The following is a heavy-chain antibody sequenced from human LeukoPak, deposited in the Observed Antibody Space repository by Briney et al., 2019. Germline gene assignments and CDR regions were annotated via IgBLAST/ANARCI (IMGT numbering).Heavy chain of an antibody. V-gene: IGHV4-38-2*01. CDR3: ARRLTGGREAFDI. Sequence: PSETLSLTCAVSGYSISSGYYWGWIRQPPGKGLEWIGSIYHSGSTYYNPSLKSRVTTSVHTSTNQFSLKLSSVAAADTSVYYCARRLTGGREAFDIWGQGTMVTVSS. D-gene: IGHD1-14*01. J-gene: IGHJ3*02. CDR1: GYSISSGYY. CDR2: IYHSGST.